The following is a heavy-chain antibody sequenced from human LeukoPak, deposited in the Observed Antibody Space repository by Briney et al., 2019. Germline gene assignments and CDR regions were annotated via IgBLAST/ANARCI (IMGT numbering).Heavy chain of an antibody. CDR3: VPARSGSSGSYSDY. CDR2: IIPIFGTA. Sequence: ASVKDSCKASGDTFSSYAISWVREAPGQGLEWMGGIIPIFGTANYAQKFQGRVTITADKSTSTAYMELSSLRSEDTAVYYCVPARSGSSGSYSDYWDQGTLVTVSS. V-gene: IGHV1-69*06. J-gene: IGHJ4*02. CDR1: GDTFSSYA. D-gene: IGHD1-26*01.